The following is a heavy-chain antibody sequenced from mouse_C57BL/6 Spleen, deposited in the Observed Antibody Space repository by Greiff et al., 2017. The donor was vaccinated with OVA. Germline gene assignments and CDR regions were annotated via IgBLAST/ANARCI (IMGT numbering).Heavy chain of an antibody. CDR2: INYDGSST. CDR3: ARGDDGYYGYAMDY. Sequence: EVMLVESEGGLVQPGSSMKLSCTASGFTFSDYYMAWVRQVPEKGLEWVANINYDGSSTYYLDSLKSRFIISRDNAKNILYLQMSSLKSEDTATYYCARGDDGYYGYAMDYWGQGTSVTVSS. D-gene: IGHD2-3*01. J-gene: IGHJ4*01. CDR1: GFTFSDYY. V-gene: IGHV5-16*01.